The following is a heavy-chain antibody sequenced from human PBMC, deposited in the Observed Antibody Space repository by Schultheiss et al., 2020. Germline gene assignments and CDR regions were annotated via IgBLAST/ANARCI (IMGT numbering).Heavy chain of an antibody. CDR2: ISYDGSNK. D-gene: IGHD3-22*01. CDR1: GFTFSSYA. J-gene: IGHJ3*02. CDR3: AKDDDSQFPYAFDI. V-gene: IGHV3-30-3*01. Sequence: GGSLRLSCAASGFTFSSYAMHWVRQAPGKGLEWVAVISYDGSNKYYADSVKGRFTISRDNSKNTLYLQMNSLRAEDTAVYYCAKDDDSQFPYAFDIWGQGTMVTVSS.